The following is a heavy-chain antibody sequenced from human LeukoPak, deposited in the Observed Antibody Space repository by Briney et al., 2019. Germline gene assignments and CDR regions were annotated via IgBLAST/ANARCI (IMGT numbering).Heavy chain of an antibody. CDR3: AKDEYQLTKFDY. CDR1: GFTFSSYA. J-gene: IGHJ4*02. CDR2: ISYDGSNK. Sequence: GGSLRLSCAASGFTFSSYAMHWVRQAPGKGLEWVAVISYDGSNKYYADSVKGRFTISRDNSKNTLYLQMNSLRAEDTAVYYCAKDEYQLTKFDYWGQGTLVTVSS. V-gene: IGHV3-30-3*01. D-gene: IGHD2-2*01.